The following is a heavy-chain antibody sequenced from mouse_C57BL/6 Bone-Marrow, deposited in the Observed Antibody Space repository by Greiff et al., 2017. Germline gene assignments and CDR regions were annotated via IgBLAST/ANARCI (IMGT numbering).Heavy chain of an antibody. V-gene: IGHV2-5*01. CDR3: ASHLLLRFYYAMDY. CDR1: GFSLTSYG. D-gene: IGHD1-1*01. Sequence: VQLQQSGPGLVQPSQSLSITCTVSGFSLTSYGVHWVRQSPGKGLEWLGVIWRGGSTDYNAAFMSRLSITKDNSKGQVFFKMNSLQADDTAIYYCASHLLLRFYYAMDYWGQGTSVTVSS. J-gene: IGHJ4*01. CDR2: IWRGGST.